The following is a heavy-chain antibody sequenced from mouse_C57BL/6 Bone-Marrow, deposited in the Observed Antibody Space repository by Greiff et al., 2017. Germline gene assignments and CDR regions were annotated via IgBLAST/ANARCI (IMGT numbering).Heavy chain of an antibody. Sequence: VKLKQPGAELVKPGASVKLSCKASGYTFTSYWMHWVKQRPGQGLEWIGMIHPNSGSTNYNEKFKSKATLTVDKSSSTAYMQLSSLTSEDSAVYYCARRGYYYGSSRLYYAMDYWGQGTSVTVSS. J-gene: IGHJ4*01. CDR3: ARRGYYYGSSRLYYAMDY. D-gene: IGHD1-1*01. CDR1: GYTFTSYW. V-gene: IGHV1-64*01. CDR2: IHPNSGST.